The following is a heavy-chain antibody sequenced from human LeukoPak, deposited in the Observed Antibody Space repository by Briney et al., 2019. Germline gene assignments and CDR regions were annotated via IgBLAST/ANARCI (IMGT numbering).Heavy chain of an antibody. CDR2: INLNSGDT. Sequence: GASVKVSCKASGYTFTSYDINWVRQATGQGLEWMGWINLNSGDTGYAQNFQGRLTMTRDTSINTAYMELSTLRSEDTAFYYCARVTRSIDYWGQGTLVTVSS. V-gene: IGHV1-8*01. D-gene: IGHD1-26*01. CDR1: GYTFTSYD. J-gene: IGHJ4*02. CDR3: ARVTRSIDY.